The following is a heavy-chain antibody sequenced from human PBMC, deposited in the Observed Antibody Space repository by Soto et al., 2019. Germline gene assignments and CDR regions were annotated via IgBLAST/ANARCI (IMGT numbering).Heavy chain of an antibody. CDR1: GFTFSSYV. Sequence: QVQLVESGGGVVQPGRSLRLSCAASGFTFSSYVMHWVRQAPGKGLEWVAIISYDGSDRSYADSVKGRFTISRDNSKNMLYLQMNSLRAEDTAVYYCAKREYNWNYFDYWGQGTLVTVSS. CDR3: AKREYNWNYFDY. D-gene: IGHD1-20*01. CDR2: ISYDGSDR. J-gene: IGHJ4*02. V-gene: IGHV3-30*18.